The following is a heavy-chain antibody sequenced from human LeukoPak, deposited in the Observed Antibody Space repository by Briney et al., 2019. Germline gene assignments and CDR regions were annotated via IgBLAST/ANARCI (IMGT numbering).Heavy chain of an antibody. CDR3: SCYLGYYDFLGFEI. CDR2: TSGSGKIT. V-gene: IGHV3-23*01. D-gene: IGHD2-2*01. Sequence: GGSLRLSCAASGFTLGNYAMSWVRQTPGKGLEWVSVTSGSGKITSHAESVKGRFTISRDNSNNAVYLQMGSLRAEDTASTRTSCYLGYYDFLGFEIWGQGTMVTVSS. CDR1: GFTLGNYA. J-gene: IGHJ3*02.